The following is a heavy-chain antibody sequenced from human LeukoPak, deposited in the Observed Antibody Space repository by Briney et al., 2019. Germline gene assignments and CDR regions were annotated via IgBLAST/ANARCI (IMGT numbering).Heavy chain of an antibody. D-gene: IGHD6-13*01. J-gene: IGHJ4*02. Sequence: AGGSLRLSCAASGFTFSSYAMTWVRQAPGNELEWVSTIRGSDDSTYYADSVKGRFTISRDNSKNTLYLKMNSLRAEDTAIYYCAKDTGPAAGITADYWGQGTLVTVSS. V-gene: IGHV3-23*01. CDR1: GFTFSSYA. CDR3: AKDTGPAAGITADY. CDR2: IRGSDDST.